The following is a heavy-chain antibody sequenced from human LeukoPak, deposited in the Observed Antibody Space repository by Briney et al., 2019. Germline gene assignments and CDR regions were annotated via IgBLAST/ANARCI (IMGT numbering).Heavy chain of an antibody. Sequence: GGSLRLSCAASGFTVSSNYMSWVRQAPGKGLEWVSIIYSGGITYYADSVKGRFTISRDNSKNTLYLQMNSLRAEDTAVYHCVRGLFYYHSGGPHPFDYWGQGTLVTVSS. CDR3: VRGLFYYHSGGPHPFDY. CDR2: IYSGGIT. D-gene: IGHD3-22*01. J-gene: IGHJ4*02. CDR1: GFTVSSNY. V-gene: IGHV3-53*01.